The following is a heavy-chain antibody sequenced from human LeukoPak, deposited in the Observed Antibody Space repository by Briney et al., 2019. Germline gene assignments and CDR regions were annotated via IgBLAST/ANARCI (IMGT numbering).Heavy chain of an antibody. V-gene: IGHV1-18*01. Sequence: GASVKVSCKASDYTFSNYGISWVRQAPGQGLEWMGWINTYNGNTNYAQRLQGRVTMTIDTSTSTAYMELRRLGSDDTAMYYCAGDLDFWSGYLDYWGQGTLVTVSS. CDR3: AGDLDFWSGYLDY. CDR1: DYTFSNYG. D-gene: IGHD3-3*01. CDR2: INTYNGNT. J-gene: IGHJ4*02.